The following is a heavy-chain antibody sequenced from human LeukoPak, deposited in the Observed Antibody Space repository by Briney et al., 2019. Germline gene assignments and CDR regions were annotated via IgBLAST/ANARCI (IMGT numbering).Heavy chain of an antibody. CDR2: ISSSSSYI. D-gene: IGHD6-6*01. J-gene: IGHJ6*03. CDR3: AREGIAARWWEYYYYYVDV. V-gene: IGHV3-21*01. Sequence: KPGGSLRLSCAASGFTLSSYSMNWVRQAPGKGLEWVSSISSSSSYIYYADSVKGRFTISRDNAKNSLYLQMNSLRAEDTAVYYCAREGIAARWWEYYYYYVDVWGNGTTVTVSS. CDR1: GFTLSSYS.